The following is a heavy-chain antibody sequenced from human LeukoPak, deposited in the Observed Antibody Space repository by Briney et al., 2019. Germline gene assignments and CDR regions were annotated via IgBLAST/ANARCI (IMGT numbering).Heavy chain of an antibody. Sequence: SQTLSLTCAISGDSVSSNSAAWHWIRQSPSRGLEWLGRTYYRSKLYNEYACSVKSRRTINPDTSKNHFSLQLSSLTPEDTAVYYCARDMFGYYFDYWGQGALVTVSS. D-gene: IGHD3-10*02. J-gene: IGHJ4*02. CDR1: GDSVSSNSAA. CDR3: ARDMFGYYFDY. CDR2: TYYRSKLYN. V-gene: IGHV6-1*01.